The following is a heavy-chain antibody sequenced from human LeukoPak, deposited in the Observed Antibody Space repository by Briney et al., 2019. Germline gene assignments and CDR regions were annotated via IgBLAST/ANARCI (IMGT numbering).Heavy chain of an antibody. CDR3: AKKGSYGSGSIHYMGV. CDR1: GFTFSSYG. Sequence: GGSLRLSCAASGFTFSSYGMHWVRQAPGKGLEWVAFIRYDGSNKYYADSVKGRFTISRDNSKNTLYLQMNSLRAEDTAVYYWAKKGSYGSGSIHYMGVWGKGTTVTISS. V-gene: IGHV3-30*02. J-gene: IGHJ6*03. D-gene: IGHD3-10*01. CDR2: IRYDGSNK.